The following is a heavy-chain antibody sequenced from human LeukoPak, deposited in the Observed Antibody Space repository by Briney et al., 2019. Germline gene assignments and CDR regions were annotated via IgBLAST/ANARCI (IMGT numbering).Heavy chain of an antibody. CDR2: IYYSGST. CDR1: GGSISSYY. V-gene: IGHV4-59*01. J-gene: IGHJ3*02. D-gene: IGHD5-12*01. CDR3: ARDMQISGYVEVGAFDI. Sequence: PSETLSLTCTDSGGSISSYYWSWIRQPPGKGLEWIGYIYYSGSTNYNPSLKSRVTISVDTSKNQFSLKLSSVTAADTAVYYCARDMQISGYVEVGAFDIWGQGTMVTVSS.